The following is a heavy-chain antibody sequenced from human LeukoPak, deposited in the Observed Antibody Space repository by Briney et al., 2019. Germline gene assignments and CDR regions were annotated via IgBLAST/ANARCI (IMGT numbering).Heavy chain of an antibody. CDR3: AGGYYDFWSGYYAFDY. Sequence: GRSLRLSCAASGFTFSSYAMHWVRQAPGKGLEGVAVISYDGSNKYYADSVKGRFTISRDNSKNTLYLQMNSLRAEDTAVYYCAGGYYDFWSGYYAFDYWGQGTLVTVSS. V-gene: IGHV3-30-3*01. CDR2: ISYDGSNK. D-gene: IGHD3-3*01. J-gene: IGHJ4*02. CDR1: GFTFSSYA.